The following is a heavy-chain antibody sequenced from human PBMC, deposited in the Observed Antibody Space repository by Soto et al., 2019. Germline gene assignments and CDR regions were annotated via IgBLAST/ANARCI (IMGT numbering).Heavy chain of an antibody. CDR2: IYYDGSNR. Sequence: GGSLRLSCAASGFTFGTYAMHWVRQAPGKGLEWVAVIYYDGSNRYYGDAVKGRFTISRDNSKSTLYLQMSSLRAEDTAVYYCARAFCTNGVCYYFFDYWGHGTLVTAPQ. CDR3: ARAFCTNGVCYYFFDY. V-gene: IGHV3-33*01. D-gene: IGHD2-8*01. CDR1: GFTFGTYA. J-gene: IGHJ4*01.